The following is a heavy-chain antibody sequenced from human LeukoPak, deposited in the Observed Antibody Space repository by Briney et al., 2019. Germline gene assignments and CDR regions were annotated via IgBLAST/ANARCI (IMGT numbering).Heavy chain of an antibody. V-gene: IGHV1-69*04. CDR2: IIPILGIA. CDR3: AGVVRASRYYYYGMDV. CDR1: GGTFSSYA. Sequence: SVKVSCKASGGTFSSYAISWVRQAPGQGLEWMGRIIPILGIANYAQKFQGRVTITADKSTSTAYMEMSSLRSEDTAVYYFAGVVRASRYYYYGMDVWGQGTTVTVSS. J-gene: IGHJ6*02. D-gene: IGHD3-10*01.